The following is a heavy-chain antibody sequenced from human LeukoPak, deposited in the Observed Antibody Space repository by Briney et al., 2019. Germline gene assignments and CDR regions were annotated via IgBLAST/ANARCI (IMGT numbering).Heavy chain of an antibody. Sequence: ASVKVSCTASGYTFSSHGISWVRQAPGQGLEWMGWISAFSGNTNYAQRLQGRVTMTTDTSTTTAYMELRSLRSDDTAVYYCARLFLDTALVYSDYWGQGTLVTVSS. V-gene: IGHV1-18*01. CDR2: ISAFSGNT. CDR1: GYTFSSHG. D-gene: IGHD5-18*01. J-gene: IGHJ4*02. CDR3: ARLFLDTALVYSDY.